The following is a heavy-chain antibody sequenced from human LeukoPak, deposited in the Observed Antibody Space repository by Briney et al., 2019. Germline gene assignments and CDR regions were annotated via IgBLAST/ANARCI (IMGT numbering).Heavy chain of an antibody. CDR3: ARDYKYAFDN. CDR1: GAAFTKYG. CDR2: ISRSGDIT. J-gene: IGHJ4*02. Sequence: PGGSLRLSCAASGAAFTKYGMKWVRQAAGAGLEYISGISRSGDITHYADSVKGRFTISGDKAKNSLYLQMNSLRVEDTAVYYCARDYKYAFDNWGQGTLVTVSS. D-gene: IGHD5-24*01. V-gene: IGHV3-21*01.